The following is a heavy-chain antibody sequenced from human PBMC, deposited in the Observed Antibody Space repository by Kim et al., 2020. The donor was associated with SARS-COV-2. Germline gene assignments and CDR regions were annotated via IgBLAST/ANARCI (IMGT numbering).Heavy chain of an antibody. Sequence: GGSLRLSCAASGFTFSSYAMHWVRQAPGKGLEWVAVISYDGSNKYYADSVKGRFTISRDNSKNTLYLQMNSLRAEDTAVYYCARDFYDCSGGSCPNGAYYYYYGMDVWGQGTTVTVSS. CDR1: GFTFSSYA. CDR3: ARDFYDCSGGSCPNGAYYYYYGMDV. CDR2: ISYDGSNK. V-gene: IGHV3-30*04. D-gene: IGHD2-15*01. J-gene: IGHJ6*02.